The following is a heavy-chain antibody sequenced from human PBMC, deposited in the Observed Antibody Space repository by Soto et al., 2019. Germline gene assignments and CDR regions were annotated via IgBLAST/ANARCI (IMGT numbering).Heavy chain of an antibody. CDR3: VRSNRFASPSGRGGGFDF. Sequence: QVQLVESGGGVVQPARSLRLSCAASGFNFSDSGMHWVRQAPGKGLEWVAVIWSDGSDEDYSDSVKGRFSISRDNSERKLYLQINSLRAEDTAVYYCVRSNRFASPSGRGGGFDFWGQGTLVTVSA. D-gene: IGHD3-16*02. CDR2: IWSDGSDE. V-gene: IGHV3-33*03. CDR1: GFNFSDSG. J-gene: IGHJ4*02.